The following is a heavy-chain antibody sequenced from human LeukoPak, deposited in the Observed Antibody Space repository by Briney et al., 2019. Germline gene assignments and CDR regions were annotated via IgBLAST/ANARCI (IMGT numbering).Heavy chain of an antibody. CDR1: GGSFSGYY. D-gene: IGHD6-6*01. CDR2: INHSGST. Sequence: PSETRSLTCAVYGGSFSGYYWSWIRQPPGKGLEWIGEINHSGSTNYNPSLKSRVTISVDTSKNQFSLKLSSVTAADTAVYYCARGLGARASPFDYWGQGTLVTVSS. CDR3: ARGLGARASPFDY. V-gene: IGHV4-34*01. J-gene: IGHJ4*02.